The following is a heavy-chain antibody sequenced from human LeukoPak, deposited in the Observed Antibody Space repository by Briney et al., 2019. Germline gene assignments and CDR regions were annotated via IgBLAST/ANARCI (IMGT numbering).Heavy chain of an antibody. V-gene: IGHV3-23*01. CDR2: ISGSGGST. J-gene: IGHJ4*02. D-gene: IGHD3-16*01. CDR1: GFTFSSYA. Sequence: GGTLRLFCAASGFTFSSYAMSWVRQAPGKGLEWVSAISGSGGSTYYADSVKGRFTISRDNSKNTLYLQMNSLRAEDTAVYYCAKDSESGVMITFGGVRPSPGCNPDYWGQGTLVTVSS. CDR3: AKDSESGVMITFGGVRPSPGCNPDY.